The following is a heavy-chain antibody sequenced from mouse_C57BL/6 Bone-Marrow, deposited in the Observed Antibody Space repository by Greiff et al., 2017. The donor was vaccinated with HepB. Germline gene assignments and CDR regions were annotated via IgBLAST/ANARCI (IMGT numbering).Heavy chain of an antibody. CDR2: IDPENGDT. J-gene: IGHJ3*01. D-gene: IGHD3-3*01. Sequence: VQLQQPGAELVKPGASVKLSCKASGYTFTSYWMHWVKQRPEQGLEWIGWIDPENGDTEYASKFQGKATITADTTSNTTYLQLSSLTSEDTAVYYGTTGAARPRFAYWGQGTLVTVSA. CDR1: GYTFTSYW. V-gene: IGHV14-4*01. CDR3: TTGAARPRFAY.